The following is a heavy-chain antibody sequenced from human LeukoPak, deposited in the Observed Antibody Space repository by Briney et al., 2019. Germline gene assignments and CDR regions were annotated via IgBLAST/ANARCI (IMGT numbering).Heavy chain of an antibody. J-gene: IGHJ4*02. CDR1: GFTFSSYS. CDR2: ISYDGNNK. CDR3: ARLPGYCSSNSCYKMTIPFDY. Sequence: GGSLRLSCSASGFTFSSYSMHWVRQAPGKGLEWVAVISYDGNNKYDADSVKGRFTSSRDNSKNTLYLQMNSLRAEDTAVYYCARLPGYCSSNSCYKMTIPFDYWGQGTLVTVSS. V-gene: IGHV3-30-3*01. D-gene: IGHD2-2*02.